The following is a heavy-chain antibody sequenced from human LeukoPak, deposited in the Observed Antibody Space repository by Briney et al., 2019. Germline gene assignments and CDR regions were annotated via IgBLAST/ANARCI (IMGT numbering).Heavy chain of an antibody. D-gene: IGHD5-12*01. J-gene: IGHJ4*02. V-gene: IGHV3-23*01. CDR1: GFTFDTFA. CDR3: AKDRGGYGPPGSYFDY. CDR2: ISGSGGST. Sequence: PGGSLRLSCVASGFTFDTFAMSWVRQAPGKGLEWVSAISGSGGSTYYADSVKGRFTISRDNSKNTLYLQMNSLRAEDTAVYYCAKDRGGYGPPGSYFDYWGQGTLVTVSS.